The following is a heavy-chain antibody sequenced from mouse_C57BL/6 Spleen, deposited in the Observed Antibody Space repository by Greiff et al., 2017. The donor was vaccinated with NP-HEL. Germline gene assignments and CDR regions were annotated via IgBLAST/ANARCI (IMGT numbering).Heavy chain of an antibody. V-gene: IGHV1-74*01. J-gene: IGHJ4*01. CDR2: IHPSDSDT. CDR3: APIYYGNYDAMDY. D-gene: IGHD2-1*01. CDR1: GYTFTSYW. Sequence: VQLQQPGAELVKPGASVKVSCKASGYTFTSYWMHWVKQRPGQGLEWIGRIHPSDSDTNYNQKFKGKATLTVDKSSSTAYMQLSSLTSEDSAVYYCAPIYYGNYDAMDYWGQGTSVTVSS.